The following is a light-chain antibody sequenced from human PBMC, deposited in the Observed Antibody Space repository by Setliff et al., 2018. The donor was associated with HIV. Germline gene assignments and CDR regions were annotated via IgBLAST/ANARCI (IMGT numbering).Light chain of an antibody. CDR1: SSDVGTYNR. CDR2: EVS. V-gene: IGLV2-18*02. CDR3: SSYTSTSTYV. Sequence: QSALPQPPSVSGSPGQSVTISCTGTSSDVGTYNRVSWYQQPPGTAPKLMIYEVSNRPSGVPDRFSGSKSGNTASLTISGLQAEDAADYYCSSYTSTSTYVFGTGTKGTVL. J-gene: IGLJ1*01.